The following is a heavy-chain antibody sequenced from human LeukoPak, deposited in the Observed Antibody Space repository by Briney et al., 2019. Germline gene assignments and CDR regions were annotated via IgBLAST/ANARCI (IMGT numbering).Heavy chain of an antibody. V-gene: IGHV3-48*01. CDR1: GVSFISHS. CDR3: AREYDSRARFDP. CDR2: ISSTGSPL. Sequence: GGSLRLSSVGSGVSFISHSMNWVRQAPGKGLEWISYISSTGSPLFYADSVKGRFTISRDNAKTSLYLQMNSLRVEDTAIYYCAREYDSRARFDPWGQGTLVTVSS. D-gene: IGHD6-13*01. J-gene: IGHJ5*02.